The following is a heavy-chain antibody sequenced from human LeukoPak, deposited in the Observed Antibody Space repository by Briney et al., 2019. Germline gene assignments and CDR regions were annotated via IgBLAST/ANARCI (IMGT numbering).Heavy chain of an antibody. CDR3: ARGGYGSGSSYYYAMDV. J-gene: IGHJ6*02. V-gene: IGHV1-2*02. Sequence: VASVKVSCEASGYTFTGYYMHWVRQAPGQGLEWMGWINPNSGGTNYAQKFQGRVTMTRDTSISTAYMELSRLGSDDTAVYYCARGGYGSGSSYYYAMDVWGQGTTVTVPS. CDR2: INPNSGGT. CDR1: GYTFTGYY. D-gene: IGHD3-10*01.